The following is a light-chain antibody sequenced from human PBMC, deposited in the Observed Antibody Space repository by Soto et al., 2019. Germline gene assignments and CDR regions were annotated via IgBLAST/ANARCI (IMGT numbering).Light chain of an antibody. CDR2: GAS. CDR3: QQYDNWPLT. J-gene: IGKJ5*01. CDR1: QSVSSN. Sequence: EIVMTQSPATLSVSPGERATLSCRASQSVSSNLAWYQQNPGQAPRLLIYGASTRATGVPAAFSGSGSGTEFTLTISSLQSEDFAVYYCQQYDNWPLTFGQGTRLEIK. V-gene: IGKV3D-15*01.